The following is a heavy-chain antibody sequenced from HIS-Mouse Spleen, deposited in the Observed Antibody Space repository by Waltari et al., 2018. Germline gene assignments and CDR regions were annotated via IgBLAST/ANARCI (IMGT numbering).Heavy chain of an antibody. V-gene: IGHV4-31*03. D-gene: IGHD3-3*01. CDR1: GGSISSGGYY. J-gene: IGHJ5*02. Sequence: QVQLQESGPGLVKPSQTLSLTCTVSGGSISSGGYYWSWIRQHPGKGLEWIGYIYYSGSTYYNPSINSRVTISVDTSKSQFCLKLSSVPAADTAVYYCARSPYYDFWSGYSDNWFDPWGQGTLVTVSS. CDR2: IYYSGST. CDR3: ARSPYYDFWSGYSDNWFDP.